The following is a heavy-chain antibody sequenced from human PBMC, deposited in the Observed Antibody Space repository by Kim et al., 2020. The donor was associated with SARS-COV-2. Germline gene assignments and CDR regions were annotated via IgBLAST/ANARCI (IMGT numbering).Heavy chain of an antibody. V-gene: IGHV3-33*01. Sequence: ADSVKGRFTISRDNSKNTLYLQMNSLRAEDTAVYYCARDGGLDYGGNTDYWGQGTLVTVSS. J-gene: IGHJ4*02. CDR3: ARDGGLDYGGNTDY. D-gene: IGHD4-17*01.